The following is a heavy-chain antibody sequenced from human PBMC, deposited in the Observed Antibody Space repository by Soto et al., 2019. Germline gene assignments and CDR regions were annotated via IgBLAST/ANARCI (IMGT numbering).Heavy chain of an antibody. CDR2: IITIFDIA. D-gene: IGHD5-18*01. CDR3: AREGTTAIGYWYFER. Sequence: QVQLVQSVAEVKKPGSSVKVSCKASGDTFSSYTITWVRQAPGQGLEWMVRIITIFDIANYAQKIQDRLTITADKSTSTPYMELSSLKSEDTAVYYCAREGTTAIGYWYFERWRRGTLVTVSS. J-gene: IGHJ2*01. CDR1: GDTFSSYT. V-gene: IGHV1-69*08.